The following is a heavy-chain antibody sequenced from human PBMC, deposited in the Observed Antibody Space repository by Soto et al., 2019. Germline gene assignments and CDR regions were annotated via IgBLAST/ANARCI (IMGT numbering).Heavy chain of an antibody. D-gene: IGHD6-13*01. J-gene: IGHJ4*02. V-gene: IGHV4-34*01. Sequence: SETLSLTCAVYGGSFSGYYWSWIRQPPGKGLEWIGEINHSGSTNYNPSLKSRVTISVDTSKNKFSLKLSSVTAADTAVYYCARGRAAAAGTVCFDSWGQGNLVTASS. CDR3: ARGRAAAAGTVCFDS. CDR2: INHSGST. CDR1: GGSFSGYY.